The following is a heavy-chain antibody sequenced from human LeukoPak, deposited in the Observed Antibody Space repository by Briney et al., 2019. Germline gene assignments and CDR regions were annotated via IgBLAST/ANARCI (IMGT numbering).Heavy chain of an antibody. D-gene: IGHD3-9*01. CDR3: AKARGYDIVTGYLFDY. CDR2: ISGSGGST. CDR1: GFTFSNYG. V-gene: IGHV3-23*01. J-gene: IGHJ4*02. Sequence: RGSLRLSCAASGFTFSNYGMSWGRQAPGKGLEWVSIISGSGGSTYYADSVKGRFTISRDTSKNTLYLQMNSLRAEDTAVYYCAKARGYDIVTGYLFDYWGQGTLVTVSS.